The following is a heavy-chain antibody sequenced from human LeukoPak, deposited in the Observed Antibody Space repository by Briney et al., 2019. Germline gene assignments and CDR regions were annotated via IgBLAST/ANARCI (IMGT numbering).Heavy chain of an antibody. CDR1: GFTVSSNY. V-gene: IGHV3-53*01. CDR3: ARGAATAASWYAVDY. CDR2: IYSGGST. Sequence: GGSLRLSCAASGFTVSSNYMSWVRQAPGKGLEWVSLIYSGGSTYYADSVKGRFTISRDNSTNTLYLQMNSLRAEDTAVYYCARGAATAASWYAVDYWGQGTLVTVSP. D-gene: IGHD6-13*01. J-gene: IGHJ4*02.